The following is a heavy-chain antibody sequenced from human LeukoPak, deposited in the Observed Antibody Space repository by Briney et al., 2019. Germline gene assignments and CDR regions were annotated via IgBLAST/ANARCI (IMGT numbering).Heavy chain of an antibody. V-gene: IGHV3-21*01. CDR2: ISSSSSYI. CDR1: GFTSSSYS. D-gene: IGHD6-19*01. J-gene: IGHJ4*02. Sequence: PGGSLRLSCAASGFTSSSYSMNWVRQAPGKGLEWVSSISSSSSYIYYADSVKGRFTISRDNAKNSLYLQMNSLRAEDAAVYYCTRGGAVAASDYWGQGTLVTVSS. CDR3: TRGGAVAASDY.